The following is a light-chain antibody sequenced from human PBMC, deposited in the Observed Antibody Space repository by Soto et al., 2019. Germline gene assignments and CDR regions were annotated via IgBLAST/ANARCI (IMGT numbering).Light chain of an antibody. CDR2: DAS. Sequence: DIQMTQSPSSLSASVGDRVTITCQASQDISNYLNWYQQKPGKAPKLLIYDASNLETGDPSRFSGSGSGTDFTFTISSLQPEDIATYYCQQYDNLLPLTCGGGTKVEIK. CDR3: QQYDNLLPLT. V-gene: IGKV1-33*01. CDR1: QDISNY. J-gene: IGKJ4*01.